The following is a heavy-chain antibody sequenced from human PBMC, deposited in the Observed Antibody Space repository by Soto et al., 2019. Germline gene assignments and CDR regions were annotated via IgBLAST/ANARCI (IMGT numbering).Heavy chain of an antibody. Sequence: GASVKFSCRASGYTFTSYGISWVRQGPGQGLEWMGWISVYNGNTNYGQKFQGRITMATDTSTSTAYMELRSLRSDDTAKYYCARDVDSGYDYSSSFYYYGMDVWGQGTTVTVSS. D-gene: IGHD5-12*01. CDR2: ISVYNGNT. CDR3: ARDVDSGYDYSSSFYYYGMDV. CDR1: GYTFTSYG. J-gene: IGHJ6*02. V-gene: IGHV1-18*04.